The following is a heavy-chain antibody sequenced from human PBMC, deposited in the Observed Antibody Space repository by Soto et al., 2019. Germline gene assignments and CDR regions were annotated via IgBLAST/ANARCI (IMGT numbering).Heavy chain of an antibody. CDR1: RYSIGSVGY. V-gene: IGHV4-38-2*01. CDR2: ISQNGDS. J-gene: IGHJ4*02. Sequence: SEALSRHSAVSRYSIGSVGYWASLRQSPGKGLEWFGTISQNGDSFYNPSLRSRVIMSLDASRNQFSLELTSVTAADTALYYCARVHSSGHGVDYWGPGNLVTVSS. CDR3: ARVHSSGHGVDY. D-gene: IGHD6-19*01.